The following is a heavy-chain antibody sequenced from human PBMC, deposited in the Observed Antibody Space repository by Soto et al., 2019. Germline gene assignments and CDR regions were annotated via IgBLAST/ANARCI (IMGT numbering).Heavy chain of an antibody. Sequence: GSGPTLVNPTQTLTLTCTFSGFSLSTSGMRVSWIRQPPGKALEWLARIDWDDDKFYSTSLKTRLTISKDTSKNQVVLTMTNMDPVDTATYYCARMGGYSYGYGQLDAFDIWGQGTMVTV. D-gene: IGHD5-18*01. CDR3: ARMGGYSYGYGQLDAFDI. CDR1: GFSLSTSGMR. CDR2: IDWDDDK. J-gene: IGHJ3*02. V-gene: IGHV2-70*04.